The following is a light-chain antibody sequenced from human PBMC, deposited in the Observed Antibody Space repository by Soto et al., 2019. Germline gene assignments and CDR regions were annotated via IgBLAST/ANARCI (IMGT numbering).Light chain of an antibody. J-gene: IGKJ3*01. Sequence: EIVLTQSPATLSLSPGERATLSCRASQSVSSYLAWYQQKPGQAPRLLIYDASNRATGIAARFSGSGSGTDFTLTISSLEPEDFAVYYCQHRFNWPFTFGPGTKVDNK. CDR3: QHRFNWPFT. V-gene: IGKV3-11*01. CDR2: DAS. CDR1: QSVSSY.